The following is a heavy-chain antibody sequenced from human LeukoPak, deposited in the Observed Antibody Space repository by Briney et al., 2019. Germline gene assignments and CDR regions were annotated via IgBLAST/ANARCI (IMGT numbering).Heavy chain of an antibody. Sequence: KSSETLSLTCAVSGGSISSSNWWSWVRQPPGKGLEWIGEIYHSGNINYNPSLKSRVTISVDKSKNQFSLKLSSVTAADTAVYYCARGRRVLMKHGLKQRLRHYYYYMDVWGKGTTVTVSS. V-gene: IGHV4-4*02. CDR3: ARGRRVLMKHGLKQRLRHYYYYMDV. CDR1: GGSISSSNW. J-gene: IGHJ6*03. D-gene: IGHD3-16*01. CDR2: IYHSGNI.